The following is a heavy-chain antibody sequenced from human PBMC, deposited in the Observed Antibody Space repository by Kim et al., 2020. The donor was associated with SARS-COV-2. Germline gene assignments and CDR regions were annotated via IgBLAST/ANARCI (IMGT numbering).Heavy chain of an antibody. Sequence: GGSLRHSCAASGFTFGSYAMTWVRQAPGKGLEWVSIIYSGGSSTYFADSVQGRFTISRDDSKNTVYLQMNSLRAEDTAVYYCAKVFYGDQNWYFDLWGRG. D-gene: IGHD4-17*01. CDR1: GFTFGSYA. CDR2: IYSGGSST. V-gene: IGHV3-23*03. J-gene: IGHJ2*01. CDR3: AKVFYGDQNWYFDL.